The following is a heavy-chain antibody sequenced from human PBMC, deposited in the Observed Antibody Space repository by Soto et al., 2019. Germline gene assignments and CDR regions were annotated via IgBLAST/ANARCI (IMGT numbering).Heavy chain of an antibody. D-gene: IGHD6-13*01. J-gene: IGHJ4*02. Sequence: GGSLRLSCAASGFTFSSYAMSWVRQAPGKGLEWVSAISGSGGSTYYADSVKGRFTISRDNSKNTLYLQMNSLRAEDTAVYYCAEPLLRSWAFDYWGQGTLVTVSS. CDR3: AEPLLRSWAFDY. V-gene: IGHV3-23*01. CDR2: ISGSGGST. CDR1: GFTFSSYA.